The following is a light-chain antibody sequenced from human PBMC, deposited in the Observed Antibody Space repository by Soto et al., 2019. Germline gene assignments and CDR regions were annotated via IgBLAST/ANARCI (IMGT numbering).Light chain of an antibody. CDR1: ESIDNW. CDR2: AAS. CDR3: QQDHPDWT. Sequence: DIQMTQSPSTLSASGGDTVTITCRASESIDNWLSWYQQKPGKAPKLLIFAASTLIRGVPSSFSGRGSGTEFTLSISRQHVDDYATFSCQQDHPDWTFGQGTKVEIK. V-gene: IGKV1-5*01. J-gene: IGKJ1*01.